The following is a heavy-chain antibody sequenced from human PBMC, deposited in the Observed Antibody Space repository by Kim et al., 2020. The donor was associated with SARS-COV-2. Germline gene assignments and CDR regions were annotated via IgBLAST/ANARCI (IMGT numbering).Heavy chain of an antibody. V-gene: IGHV4-61*02. CDR1: GGSISSGSYY. CDR3: ARERLRDGYNSRVSMDVGFDY. Sequence: SETLSLTCTVSGGSISSGSYYWSWIRQPAGKGLEWIGRIYTSGSTNYNPSLKSRVTISVDTSKNQFSLKLSSVTAADTAVYYCARERLRDGYNSRVSMDVGFDYWGQGTLVTVSS. D-gene: IGHD5-12*01. J-gene: IGHJ4*02. CDR2: IYTSGST.